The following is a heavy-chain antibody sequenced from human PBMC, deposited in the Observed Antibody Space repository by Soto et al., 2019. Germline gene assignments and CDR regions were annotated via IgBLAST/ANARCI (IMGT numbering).Heavy chain of an antibody. V-gene: IGHV4-59*01. D-gene: IGHD1-1*01. CDR3: ARDTTPSL. CDR2: VYYSGST. J-gene: IGHJ4*02. CDR1: GASISSYY. Sequence: QVQLQESGPGLVKPSETLSLTCTVSGASISSYYWSWIRQPPGKGLEWIGYVYYSGSTNYNPSLKSRGTISVDTYKNQFSLKLSSVTAADTARYYCARDTTPSLWGQGTLVTVSS.